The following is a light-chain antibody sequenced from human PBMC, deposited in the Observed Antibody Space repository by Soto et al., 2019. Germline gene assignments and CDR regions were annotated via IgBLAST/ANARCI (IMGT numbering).Light chain of an antibody. CDR1: SSDVGDYNY. V-gene: IGLV2-14*01. CDR2: DVS. J-gene: IGLJ2*01. CDR3: SSYTSSSTLV. Sequence: QSALTQPASVSGSPGQSITISCTGTSSDVGDYNYVSWYHQHPGKAPKLMIFDVSNRPSGVSNRFSGPKSGNTASLTISGLQAEDEADYYCSSYTSSSTLVFGGGTKVTVL.